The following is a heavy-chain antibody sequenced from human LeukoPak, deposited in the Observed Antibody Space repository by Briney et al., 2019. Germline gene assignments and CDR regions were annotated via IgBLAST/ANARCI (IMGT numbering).Heavy chain of an antibody. J-gene: IGHJ6*03. CDR1: GGTFSSYA. V-gene: IGHV1-69*13. CDR3: ARGSMVRGVIINAYYYYMDV. CDR2: IIPIFGTA. D-gene: IGHD3-10*01. Sequence: ASVKVSCTASGGTFSSYAISWVRQAPGQGLEWMGGIIPIFGTANYAQKFQGRVTITADESTSTAYMELSSLRSEDTAVYYCARGSMVRGVIINAYYYYMDVWGKGTTVTISS.